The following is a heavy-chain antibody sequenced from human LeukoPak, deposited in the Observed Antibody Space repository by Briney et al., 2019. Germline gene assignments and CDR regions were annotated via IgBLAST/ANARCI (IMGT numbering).Heavy chain of an antibody. CDR1: GFTFSGSA. CDR3: TTQYYDFWSGYYPIDY. V-gene: IGHV3-73*01. Sequence: PGGPLRLSCAASGFTFSGSAMHGLRQASGKGLEGVGRIRSKANSYATAYAASVKGRFTISRDDSKNTAYLQMNSLKTEDTAVYYCTTQYYDFWSGYYPIDYWGQGTLVTVSS. D-gene: IGHD3-3*01. J-gene: IGHJ4*02. CDR2: IRSKANSYAT.